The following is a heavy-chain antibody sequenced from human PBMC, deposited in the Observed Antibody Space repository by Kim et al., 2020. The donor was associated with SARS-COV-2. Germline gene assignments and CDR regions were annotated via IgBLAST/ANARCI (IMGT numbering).Heavy chain of an antibody. J-gene: IGHJ6*01. CDR2: IVVGSGNT. D-gene: IGHD6-13*01. CDR1: GFTFTSSA. V-gene: IGHV1-58*02. Sequence: SVKVSCKSSGFTFTSSAMQWVRQARGQRLEWIGWIVVGSGNTNYAQKFQERVTITRDMSTSTAYMELSSLRSEDTAVYYCAADSTSSSWYREGYYGMDVWGQGTTVTVSS. CDR3: AADSTSSSWYREGYYGMDV.